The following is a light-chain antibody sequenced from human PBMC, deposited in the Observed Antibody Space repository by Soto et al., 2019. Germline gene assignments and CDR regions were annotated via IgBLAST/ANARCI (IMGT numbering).Light chain of an antibody. V-gene: IGKV3-15*01. CDR1: QSVSSN. J-gene: IGKJ2*01. Sequence: EIVMTQSPATLSVSPGERATLSCRASQSVSSNLAWYQQTAGQAPRLLIYGASTRATGIPARFSGSGSGTEFTLTISSLQSEDFAVYYCQQYDKWPPYTFGQGTKLEIK. CDR2: GAS. CDR3: QQYDKWPPYT.